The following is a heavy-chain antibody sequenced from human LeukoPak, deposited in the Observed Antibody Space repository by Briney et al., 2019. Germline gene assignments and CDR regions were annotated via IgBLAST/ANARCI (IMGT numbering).Heavy chain of an antibody. V-gene: IGHV1-2*02. J-gene: IGHJ3*02. CDR3: ASDILTGSLHAFDI. CDR2: INPNSGGT. Sequence: GASVKVSCKASGYTFSNYGISWVRQAPGQGLEWMGWINPNSGGTNYAQKFQGRVTMTRDTSISTAYMELSRLRSDDTAVYYCASDILTGSLHAFDIWGQGTMVTVSS. D-gene: IGHD3-9*01. CDR1: GYTFSNYG.